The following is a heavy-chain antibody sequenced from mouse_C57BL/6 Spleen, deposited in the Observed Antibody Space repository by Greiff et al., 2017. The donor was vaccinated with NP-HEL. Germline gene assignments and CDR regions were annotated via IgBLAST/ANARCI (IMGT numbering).Heavy chain of an antibody. D-gene: IGHD1-1*01. CDR3: ARAYGSPSYAMDY. CDR2: IYPGDGDT. CDR1: GYAFSSYW. Sequence: QVQLQQSGAELVKPGASVKISCKAFGYAFSSYWMNWVKQRPGKGLEWIGQIYPGDGDTNYNGKFKGKATLTADKSSSTAYMQLSSLTSEDSAVYFCARAYGSPSYAMDYWGQGTSVTVSS. V-gene: IGHV1-80*01. J-gene: IGHJ4*01.